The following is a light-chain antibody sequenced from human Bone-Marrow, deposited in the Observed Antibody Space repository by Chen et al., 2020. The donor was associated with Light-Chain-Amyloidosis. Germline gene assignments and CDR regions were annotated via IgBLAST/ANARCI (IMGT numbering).Light chain of an antibody. CDR3: QVWHTSADHVV. CDR2: DDS. J-gene: IGLJ2*01. CDR1: NIGSKS. V-gene: IGLV3-21*02. Sequence: SYVLNQPPSVSVAPGETAIISCGGHNIGSKSAYWYQQKPVQAPLLVVYDDSDRPSGIPERFSGSNSGDTATLSITRVEAGDEADYYCQVWHTSADHVVFGGGTKLTVL.